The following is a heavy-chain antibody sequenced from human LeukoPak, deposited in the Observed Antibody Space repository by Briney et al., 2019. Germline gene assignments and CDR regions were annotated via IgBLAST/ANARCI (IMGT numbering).Heavy chain of an antibody. V-gene: IGHV3-21*01. CDR1: GFTFSRYG. J-gene: IGHJ4*02. D-gene: IGHD3-10*01. CDR2: ISFDSGTI. CDR3: ARYYYGSGSPTPPYYFDY. Sequence: GGSLRLSCAASGFTFSRYGMTWVRQAPGRGLEWVSSISFDSGTIYYADSVKGRFTISRDNAKNSLYLQMNSLRAEDTAVYYCARYYYGSGSPTPPYYFDYWGQGTLVTVSS.